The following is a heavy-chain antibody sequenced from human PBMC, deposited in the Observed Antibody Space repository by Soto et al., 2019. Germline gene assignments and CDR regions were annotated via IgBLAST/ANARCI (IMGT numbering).Heavy chain of an antibody. V-gene: IGHV2-5*02. Sequence: QITLKESGPTLVKPTQTLTLTCTFSGFSLSTSGVGVAWIRQPPGKALEWLALIYWDDDKRYSPSLASRLTITKDTSKNQVVLTMTHMDSVDTATYYCAYRPCSGGSCYWFSFSGMDVWGQGTTVTVSS. CDR1: GFSLSTSGVG. J-gene: IGHJ6*02. D-gene: IGHD2-15*01. CDR2: IYWDDDK. CDR3: AYRPCSGGSCYWFSFSGMDV.